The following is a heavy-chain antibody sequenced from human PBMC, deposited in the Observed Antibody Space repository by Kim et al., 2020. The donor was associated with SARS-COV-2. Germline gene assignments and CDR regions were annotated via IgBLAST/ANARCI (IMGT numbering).Heavy chain of an antibody. J-gene: IGHJ6*02. CDR2: IDPSDSYT. D-gene: IGHD6-13*01. CDR3: ARRGIAAAGPLDKPGFHVTQNYYYYGMDV. V-gene: IGHV5-10-1*01. Sequence: GESLKISCKGSGYSFTSYWISWVRQMPGKGLEWMGRIDPSDSYTNYSPSFQGHVTISADKSISTAYLQWSSLKASDTAMYYCARRGIAAAGPLDKPGFHVTQNYYYYGMDVWGQGTTVTVSS. CDR1: GYSFTSYW.